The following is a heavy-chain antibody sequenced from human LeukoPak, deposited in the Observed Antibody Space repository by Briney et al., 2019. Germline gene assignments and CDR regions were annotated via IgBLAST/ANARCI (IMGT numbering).Heavy chain of an antibody. V-gene: IGHV3-23*01. CDR3: AKVTGGDMITYGGLDY. D-gene: IGHD3-16*01. J-gene: IGHJ4*02. CDR1: GFTFSGYA. Sequence: GGSLRLSCAASGFTFSGYALSWVRQAPGKGLEWVSAIIGSGDTTYYAASVKGRLTISRDNSKNTLYLQMNSLRAEDTAVYYCAKVTGGDMITYGGLDYWGQGTLVTVSS. CDR2: IIGSGDTT.